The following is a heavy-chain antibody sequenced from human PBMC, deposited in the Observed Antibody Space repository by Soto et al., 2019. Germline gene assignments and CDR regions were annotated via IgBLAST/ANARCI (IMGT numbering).Heavy chain of an antibody. Sequence: ASVKVSCKASGYTFTSYGISWVRQAPGQGLEWMGWISAYNGNTNYAQKLQGRVTITTDTSTSTAYMELRSLRSDDTAVYYCARVELRYFDWLLTHFDYWGQGTLVTVSS. CDR1: GYTFTSYG. V-gene: IGHV1-18*01. D-gene: IGHD3-9*01. CDR3: ARVELRYFDWLLTHFDY. CDR2: ISAYNGNT. J-gene: IGHJ4*02.